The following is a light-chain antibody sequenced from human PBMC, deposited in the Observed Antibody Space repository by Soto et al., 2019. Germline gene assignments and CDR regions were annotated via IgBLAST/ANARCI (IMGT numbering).Light chain of an antibody. J-gene: IGLJ2*01. CDR1: SGDIGGYNY. Sequence: QSALTQPASVSGSPGQSITISCTGTSGDIGGYNYVSWYQQHPGKAPKLLISEVTNRPSGVSNRFSGSKSGNTASLTISGLQAEDEADYYCSSYAGANTLVFGGGTKLTVL. CDR2: EVT. V-gene: IGLV2-14*01. CDR3: SSYAGANTLV.